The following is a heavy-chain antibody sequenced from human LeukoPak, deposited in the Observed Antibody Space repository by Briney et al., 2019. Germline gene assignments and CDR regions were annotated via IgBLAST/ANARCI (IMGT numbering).Heavy chain of an antibody. CDR1: GFTFDDYA. D-gene: IGHD1-26*01. CDR3: ARDILGATNFFDP. V-gene: IGHV3-74*01. Sequence: GGSLRLSCAASGFTFDDYAMHWVRQAPGKGLVWVSHINSDGSRTTYADSVKGRFTISRDNAKNTLYLQMNSLSAEDTAVYYCARDILGATNFFDPWGQGTLVTVSS. CDR2: INSDGSRT. J-gene: IGHJ5*02.